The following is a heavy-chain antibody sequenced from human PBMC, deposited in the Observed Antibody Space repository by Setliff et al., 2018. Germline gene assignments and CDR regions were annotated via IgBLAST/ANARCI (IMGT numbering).Heavy chain of an antibody. V-gene: IGHV3-74*01. CDR1: GLTLSHHW. CDR2: INSEGSRT. J-gene: IGHJ6*03. CDR3: GRGSKMSPNYIDV. D-gene: IGHD4-4*01. Sequence: QPGGSLRLSCEGSGLTLSHHWMHWVRQVPGKGLVWVSRINSEGSRTIYADAVRGRSTISRDNAKNTLYLQVNSLRDEDTAVYYCGRGSKMSPNYIDVWGKGTTVTVSS.